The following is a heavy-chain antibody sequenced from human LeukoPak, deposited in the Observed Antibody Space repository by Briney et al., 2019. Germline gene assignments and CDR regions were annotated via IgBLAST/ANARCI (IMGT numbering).Heavy chain of an antibody. D-gene: IGHD3-9*01. V-gene: IGHV4-34*01. CDR3: ARGKDILTGYYSSEDY. CDR2: INHSGST. J-gene: IGHJ4*02. CDR1: GGSFSGYY. Sequence: SETLSLTCAVYGGSFSGYYWSWIRQPPGKGLEWIGEINHSGSTNYNPSLKSRVTISVDTSKNQFSLKLSSVIAADTAVYYCARGKDILTGYYSSEDYWGQGTLVTVSS.